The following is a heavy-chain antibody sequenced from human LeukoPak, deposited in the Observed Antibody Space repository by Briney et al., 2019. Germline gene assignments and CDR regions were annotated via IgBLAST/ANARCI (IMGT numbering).Heavy chain of an antibody. V-gene: IGHV3-7*01. CDR1: GFTFSNYG. J-gene: IGHJ3*02. D-gene: IGHD5-24*01. CDR2: IKEDGSEK. Sequence: GGSLRLSCGASGFTFSNYGMLWVRQAPGKGLEWVANIKEDGSEKYYVDSVKGRFTISRDNAKNSLYLQMNSLRAEDTAVYYCARDGWLQFPAGDNAFDIWGQGTMVTVSS. CDR3: ARDGWLQFPAGDNAFDI.